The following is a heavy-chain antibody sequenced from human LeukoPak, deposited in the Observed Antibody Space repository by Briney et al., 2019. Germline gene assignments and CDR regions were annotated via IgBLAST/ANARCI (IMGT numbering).Heavy chain of an antibody. D-gene: IGHD2-8*01. V-gene: IGHV4-31*03. CDR2: NYYSGST. Sequence: KPSETLSLTCTVSGGSISSGGYYWSWIRQHPGKGLEWIGYNYYSGSTYYNPSLKSRVTISVDTSKNQFSLKLSSVTAADTAVYYCARGTEDIVLMVYAIGYYFDYWGQGTLVTVSS. J-gene: IGHJ4*02. CDR3: ARGTEDIVLMVYAIGYYFDY. CDR1: GGSISSGGYY.